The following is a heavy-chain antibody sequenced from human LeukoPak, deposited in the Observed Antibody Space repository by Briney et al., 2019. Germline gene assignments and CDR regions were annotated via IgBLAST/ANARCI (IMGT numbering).Heavy chain of an antibody. V-gene: IGHV4-38-2*02. Sequence: SETLSLTCTVSGYSISSGYYWGWIRQPPGKGLEWIGSIYHSARTFYNPSLKSRVTISVDTSKNQFSLKLSSLTAAGTAVYYCANGSGADYRAYMDVWGKGTTVSMSS. CDR3: ANGSGADYRAYMDV. CDR2: IYHSART. D-gene: IGHD3-10*01. CDR1: GYSISSGYY. J-gene: IGHJ6*03.